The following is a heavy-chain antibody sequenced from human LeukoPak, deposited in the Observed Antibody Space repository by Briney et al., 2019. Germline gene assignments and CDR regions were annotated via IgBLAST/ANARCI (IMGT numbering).Heavy chain of an antibody. Sequence: ASVKVSCKASGYTFTSYGISWVRQAPGQGLEWMGWISAYNGNTNYAQKLQGRVTMTTDTSTSTAYMELRSLRSDDTAVYYCARAVYYDFWSGYLHYFDYWGQGTLVTVSS. CDR1: GYTFTSYG. CDR2: ISAYNGNT. V-gene: IGHV1-18*01. D-gene: IGHD3-3*01. CDR3: ARAVYYDFWSGYLHYFDY. J-gene: IGHJ4*02.